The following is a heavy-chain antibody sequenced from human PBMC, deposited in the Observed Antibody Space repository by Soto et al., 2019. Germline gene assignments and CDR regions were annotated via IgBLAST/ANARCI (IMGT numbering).Heavy chain of an antibody. J-gene: IGHJ6*03. D-gene: IGHD2-2*02. Sequence: DVQLVESGGGLVQPGRSLRLSCAASGFSFDEYAMHWVRQVPWKGLEWVSGVSWNSGTMGYGDSVKGRFTISRDNDKNSLYLQMNSLRAEDTAMYYCAKGFCSSAKCYTYSYMDVWGKGTTVTVSS. CDR2: VSWNSGTM. CDR1: GFSFDEYA. V-gene: IGHV3-9*01. CDR3: AKGFCSSAKCYTYSYMDV.